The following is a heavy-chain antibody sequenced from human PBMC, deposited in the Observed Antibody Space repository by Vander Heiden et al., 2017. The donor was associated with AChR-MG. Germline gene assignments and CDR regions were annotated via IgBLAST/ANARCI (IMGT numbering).Heavy chain of an antibody. Sequence: VQLVEPGGGVVQPGRSLRLSCAASGFTFSSYGMHWVRQAPGKGLEWVAVISYDGSNKYYADSVKGRFTISRDNSKNTLYLQMNSLRAEDTAVYYCAKYTGATTGLHYFDYWGHGTLVTVSS. V-gene: IGHV3-30*18. CDR3: AKYTGATTGLHYFDY. D-gene: IGHD1-26*01. CDR1: GFTFSSYG. CDR2: ISYDGSNK. J-gene: IGHJ4*01.